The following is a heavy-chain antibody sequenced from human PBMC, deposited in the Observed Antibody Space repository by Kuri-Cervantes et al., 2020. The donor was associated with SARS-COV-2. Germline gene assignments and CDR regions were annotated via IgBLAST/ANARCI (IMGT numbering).Heavy chain of an antibody. CDR3: ARDSSPGLLWFGELLIPVSLDY. CDR1: GFTFSSYS. CDR2: ISSSSSYI. J-gene: IGHJ4*02. V-gene: IGHV3-21*01. D-gene: IGHD3-10*01. Sequence: GESLKISCAASGFTFSSYSMNWVHQAPGKGLEWVSSISSSSSYIYYADSVKGRFTISRDNAKNTLYLQTNSLRAEDTAVYYCARDSSPGLLWFGELLIPVSLDYWGQGTLVTVSS.